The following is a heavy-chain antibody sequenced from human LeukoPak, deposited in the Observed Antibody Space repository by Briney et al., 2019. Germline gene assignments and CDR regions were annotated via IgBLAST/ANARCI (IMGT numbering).Heavy chain of an antibody. D-gene: IGHD2-15*01. Sequence: ASVKVSCKASGGTFSSYAISWVRQAPGQGLEWMGWMNPNSGNTGYAQKFQGRVTMTRNTSISTAYMELSSLRSEDTAVYYCAREWYDYWGQGTLVTVSS. V-gene: IGHV1-8*02. CDR1: GGTFSSYA. CDR2: MNPNSGNT. CDR3: AREWYDY. J-gene: IGHJ4*02.